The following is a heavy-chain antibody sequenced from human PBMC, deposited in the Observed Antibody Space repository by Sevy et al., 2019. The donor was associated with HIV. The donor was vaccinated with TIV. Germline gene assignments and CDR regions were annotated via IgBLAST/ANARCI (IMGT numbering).Heavy chain of an antibody. CDR1: GYTFTGYY. J-gene: IGHJ6*02. V-gene: IGHV1-2*06. Sequence: ASVKVSCKASGYTFTGYYMHWVRQAPGQGLEWMGRINPNSGGTNYAQKFQGRVTMTRDTSISTAYMELSRLRSDDTAVYYCARDQRDYVGGSYRPPTLGMDVWGQGTTVTVSS. CDR3: ARDQRDYVGGSYRPPTLGMDV. CDR2: INPNSGGT. D-gene: IGHD3-16*02.